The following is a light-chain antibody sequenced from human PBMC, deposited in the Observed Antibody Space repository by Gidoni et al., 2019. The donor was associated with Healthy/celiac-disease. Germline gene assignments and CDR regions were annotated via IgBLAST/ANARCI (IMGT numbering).Light chain of an antibody. J-gene: IGKJ2*01. CDR1: QSISSW. CDR3: QQCNSYPYT. CDR2: TAS. V-gene: IGKV1-5*03. Sequence: DIQMTQSPSTLSASVGDRVTISCRASQSISSWLAWYQQKPGKAPKLLIYTASRLESGVPSRFSGSGSGTEFTLTISSLQPDAFATYYCQQCNSYPYTFGQGTRLEIK.